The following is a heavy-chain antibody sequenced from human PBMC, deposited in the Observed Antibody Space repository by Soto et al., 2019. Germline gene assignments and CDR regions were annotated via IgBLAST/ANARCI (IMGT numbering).Heavy chain of an antibody. CDR2: IYYSGST. Sequence: SETLSLTCTVSGGSISSGGYYWSWIRQHPGKGLEWIGYIYYSGSTYYNPSLKSRVTISVDTSKNQFSLKLSSVTAADTAVYYCARGKPHTGYSSSWYYMDVWGKGTTVTVSS. D-gene: IGHD6-13*01. V-gene: IGHV4-31*03. CDR1: GGSISSGGYY. CDR3: ARGKPHTGYSSSWYYMDV. J-gene: IGHJ6*03.